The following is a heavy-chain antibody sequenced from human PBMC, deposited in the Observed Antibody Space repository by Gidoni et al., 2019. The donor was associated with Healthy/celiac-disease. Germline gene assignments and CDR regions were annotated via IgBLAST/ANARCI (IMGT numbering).Heavy chain of an antibody. V-gene: IGHV4-34*01. D-gene: IGHD3-10*01. CDR1: CGSFSGYY. CDR3: ARGGWFGELSN. Sequence: QIQLHQWGAGLLKPSETLSLTCAFYCGSFSGYYWSWIRQPPGKGLEWIGEINHSGSTNYNSSLKSRVTISVDTAKNQFSLKLSSVTAADTAVYYCARGGWFGELSNWGQGTLVTVSS. CDR2: INHSGST. J-gene: IGHJ4*02.